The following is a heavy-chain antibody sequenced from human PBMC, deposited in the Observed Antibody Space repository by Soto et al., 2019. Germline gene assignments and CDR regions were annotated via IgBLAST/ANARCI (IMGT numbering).Heavy chain of an antibody. J-gene: IGHJ6*03. CDR3: ARIAAAGPYYDYMDV. CDR1: GYTFTSYD. Sequence: ASVKVSCKASGYTFTSYDITWVRQATGQGLEWMGWMNPNSGNTGYAQKFQGRVTMTRNTSISTAYMELSSLRSEDTAVYYCARIAAAGPYYDYMDVWGKGTTVTVSS. V-gene: IGHV1-8*01. D-gene: IGHD6-13*01. CDR2: MNPNSGNT.